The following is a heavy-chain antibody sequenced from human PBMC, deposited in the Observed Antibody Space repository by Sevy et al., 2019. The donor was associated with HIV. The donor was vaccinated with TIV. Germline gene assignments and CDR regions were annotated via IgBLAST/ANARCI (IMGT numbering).Heavy chain of an antibody. CDR3: ARRYSSSPLDY. J-gene: IGHJ4*02. CDR2: IYYSGST. Sequence: SETLSLTCTVSGGSISSSSYYWGWIRQPPGKGLEGIGRIYYSGSTYYNPSLKSRVTISVDTSKNQFSLKLSSVTAADTAVYYCARRYSSSPLDYWGQGTLVTVSS. V-gene: IGHV4-39*01. D-gene: IGHD6-13*01. CDR1: GGSISSSSYY.